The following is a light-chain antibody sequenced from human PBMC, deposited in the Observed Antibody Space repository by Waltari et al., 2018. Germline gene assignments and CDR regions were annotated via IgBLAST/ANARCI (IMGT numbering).Light chain of an antibody. CDR2: DAS. V-gene: IGKV3-20*01. J-gene: IGKJ1*01. CDR3: QHYVRLPVT. CDR1: QSFSRA. Sequence: EIVLTQSPGHLSLSPGERATLSCRASQSFSRALAWYQQKPGQAPRIPIYDASTRAIGIPDRFSGGGSGTDFSLTISRLEPEDFAVYYCQHYVRLPVTFGQGTTVEIK.